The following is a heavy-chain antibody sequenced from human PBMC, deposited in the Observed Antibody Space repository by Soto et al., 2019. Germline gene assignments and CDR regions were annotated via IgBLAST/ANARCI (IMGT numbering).Heavy chain of an antibody. D-gene: IGHD5-18*01. Sequence: QVQLVESGGGVVQPGRSLRLSCAASGFTFSSYGMHWVRQAPGKGLEWVAVIWYDGSNKYYADSVKGRFTISRDNSKNTLYLQMNSLRAEDTAVYYCARVCHGDTAMVMSETYYYYYGMDVWGQGTTVTVSS. J-gene: IGHJ6*02. CDR2: IWYDGSNK. V-gene: IGHV3-33*01. CDR3: ARVCHGDTAMVMSETYYYYYGMDV. CDR1: GFTFSSYG.